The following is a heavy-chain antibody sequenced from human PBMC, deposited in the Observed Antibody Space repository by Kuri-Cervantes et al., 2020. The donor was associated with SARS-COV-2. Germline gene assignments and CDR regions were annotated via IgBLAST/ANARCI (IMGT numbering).Heavy chain of an antibody. CDR1: GYTFTGYY. CDR2: INPNSGGT. D-gene: IGHD3-3*01. Sequence: ASVKVSCKASGYTFTGYYMHWVRQAPGQGLEWMGWINPNSGGTNYAQKFQGRVTMTRDTSISTAYMELSSLRSEDTAVYYCARVRQSGYYFFLSGFDYWGQGTLVTVSS. J-gene: IGHJ4*02. CDR3: ARVRQSGYYFFLSGFDY. V-gene: IGHV1-2*02.